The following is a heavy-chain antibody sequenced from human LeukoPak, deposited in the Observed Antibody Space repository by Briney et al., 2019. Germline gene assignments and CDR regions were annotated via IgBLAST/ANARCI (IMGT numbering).Heavy chain of an antibody. CDR3: ARDQWIQLCCYYMDV. Sequence: ASVKVSCKASGGTFSSYAISWVRQAPGQGLEWMGWISAYNGNTNYAQKFQGRVTMTIDTSTNTAYMELRSLGSDDTAVYYCARDQWIQLCCYYMDVWGKGTTVTVSS. D-gene: IGHD5-18*01. CDR1: GGTFSSYA. J-gene: IGHJ6*03. V-gene: IGHV1-18*01. CDR2: ISAYNGNT.